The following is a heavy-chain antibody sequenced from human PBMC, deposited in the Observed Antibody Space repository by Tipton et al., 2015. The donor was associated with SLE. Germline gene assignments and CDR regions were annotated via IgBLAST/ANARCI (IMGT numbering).Heavy chain of an antibody. CDR2: ISGSGGST. CDR1: GFTFSSYA. CDR3: ARAGYSSSSSDY. Sequence: SLRLSCAASGFTFSSYAMSWVRQAPGKGLEWVSAISGSGGSTYYADSVKGRFTISRDNSKNSLYLQMNSLRAEDTAVYYCARAGYSSSSSDYWGQGTLVTVSS. D-gene: IGHD6-6*01. V-gene: IGHV3-23*01. J-gene: IGHJ4*02.